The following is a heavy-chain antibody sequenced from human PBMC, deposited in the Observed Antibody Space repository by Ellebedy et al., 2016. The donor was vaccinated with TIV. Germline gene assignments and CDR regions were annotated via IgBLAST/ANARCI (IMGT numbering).Heavy chain of an antibody. CDR1: GFTFSSYS. CDR3: ARVEIFGVVDLMDYYYYGMDV. Sequence: PSETLSLTCAASGFTFSSYSMNWVRQAPGKGLEWVSSISSSSSYIYYADSVKGRFTISRDNAKNSLYLQMNSLRAEDTAVYYCARVEIFGVVDLMDYYYYGMDVWGQGTTVTVSS. CDR2: ISSSSSYI. D-gene: IGHD3-3*01. V-gene: IGHV3-21*01. J-gene: IGHJ6*02.